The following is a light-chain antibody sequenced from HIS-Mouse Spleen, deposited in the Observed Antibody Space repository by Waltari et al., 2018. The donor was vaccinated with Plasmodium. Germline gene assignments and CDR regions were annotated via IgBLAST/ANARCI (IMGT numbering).Light chain of an antibody. CDR3: GTWDSSLRAGVV. CDR1: SSNIGNNY. V-gene: IGLV1-51*01. J-gene: IGLJ2*01. Sequence: QSVLTQPPSVSAAPGQKVTISCSGSSSNIGNNYVSWYQQLPGTAPKLLIYDNSNGPPGIPDRFSGSKSGKSATLGITGRQTGDEADYYCGTWDSSLRAGVVFGGGTKLTVL. CDR2: DNS.